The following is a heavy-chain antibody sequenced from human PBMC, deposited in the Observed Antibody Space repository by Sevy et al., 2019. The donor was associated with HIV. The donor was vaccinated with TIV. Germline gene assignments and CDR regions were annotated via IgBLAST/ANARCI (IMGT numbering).Heavy chain of an antibody. CDR1: GFDIRSNY. V-gene: IGHV3-53*01. CDR2: IYAGGTA. CDR3: ASEYCSRGSCFFDY. D-gene: IGHD2-15*01. Sequence: GGSLRLSCVVSGFDIRSNYMSWVRHAPGKGLEWVSHIYAGGTAYYANSVKGRFTFSRDDSKNTVSLQMRSLRVEDSAVYYCASEYCSRGSCFFDYWGQGIQVTVSS. J-gene: IGHJ4*02.